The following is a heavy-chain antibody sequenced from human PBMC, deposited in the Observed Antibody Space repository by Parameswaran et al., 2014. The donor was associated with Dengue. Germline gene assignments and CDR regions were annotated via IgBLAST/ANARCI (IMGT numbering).Heavy chain of an antibody. CDR2: ISAYNGNT. CDR3: ASVEELAVAGYYYYYGMDV. V-gene: IGHV1-18*01. Sequence: WVRQAPGQGLEWMGWISAYNGNTNYAQKLQGRVTMTTDTSTSTAYMELSSLRSEDTAVYYCASVEELAVAGYYYYYGMDVWGQGTTVTVSS. D-gene: IGHD6-19*01. J-gene: IGHJ6*02.